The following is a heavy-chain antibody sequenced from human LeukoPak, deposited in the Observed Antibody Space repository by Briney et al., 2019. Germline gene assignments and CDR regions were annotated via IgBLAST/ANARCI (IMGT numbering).Heavy chain of an antibody. D-gene: IGHD6-6*01. CDR1: GFMFDDYA. Sequence: GGSLRLSCVASGFMFDDYAIHWVRQAPGKGQEWVSGVGWHGGSIGYADSVKGRFTVSRDNAKRSLYLQMNSLRAEDTALYYCIKDKPARSSYGDAFDIWGQGTVVTVSS. J-gene: IGHJ3*02. CDR3: IKDKPARSSYGDAFDI. V-gene: IGHV3-9*01. CDR2: VGWHGGSI.